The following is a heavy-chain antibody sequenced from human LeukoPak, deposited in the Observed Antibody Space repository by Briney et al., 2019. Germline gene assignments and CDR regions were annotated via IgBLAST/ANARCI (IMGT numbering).Heavy chain of an antibody. CDR3: AKDHTSIVGYLDS. Sequence: GGSLRLSCEASVFTFSRYAMNRVRQAPGKGLEWVSIISGSAGIIYYADSVKGRFTISRDNSKNTLYLQMNSLRAEGTAVYYCAKDHTSIVGYLDSWGQGTLVTVSS. CDR1: VFTFSRYA. D-gene: IGHD5-18*01. CDR2: ISGSAGII. V-gene: IGHV3-23*01. J-gene: IGHJ4*02.